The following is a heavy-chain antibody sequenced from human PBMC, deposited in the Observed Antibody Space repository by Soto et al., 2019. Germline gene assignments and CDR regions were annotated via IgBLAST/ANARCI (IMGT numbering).Heavy chain of an antibody. V-gene: IGHV3-9*01. CDR2: ISWNSGTI. Sequence: EVQLVESGGGLVQPGRSLRLSCAASGFSFDDYAMHWVRQAPGKGLEWVTGISWNSGTIGYADSVKGRFTISRDNAKNSLYLQMNSQRAEDTALYYCARHVWSRASGPPDSWGQGTLVTVSS. D-gene: IGHD3-10*01. CDR1: GFSFDDYA. J-gene: IGHJ4*02. CDR3: ARHVWSRASGPPDS.